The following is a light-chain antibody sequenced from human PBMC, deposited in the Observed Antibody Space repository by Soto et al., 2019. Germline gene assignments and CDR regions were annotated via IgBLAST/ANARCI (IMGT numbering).Light chain of an antibody. V-gene: IGKV3-15*01. J-gene: IGKJ2*01. CDR3: QHYADWYT. Sequence: EIVMTQSPATLSVSPGERATLSCRASQSVSSNFAWYPQKPGQAPRLLIYGTSTRATGIPARFSGSGSGTEFTLTISSLQAEDFAVYYCQHYADWYTFGQGTKLEIK. CDR2: GTS. CDR1: QSVSSN.